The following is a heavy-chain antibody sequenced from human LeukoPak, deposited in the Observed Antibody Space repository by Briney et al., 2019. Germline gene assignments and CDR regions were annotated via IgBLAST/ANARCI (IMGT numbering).Heavy chain of an antibody. D-gene: IGHD3-16*01. CDR1: GVSFTTYS. Sequence: GGSLRLSCAASGVSFTTYSINWVRQAPGKGLEWVSYISSIATTIYYADSVKGRFTISRDNAINSVYLQMNSLRVEDTAVYYCARDRVGGRYYYGMDVWGQGTTVTVSS. V-gene: IGHV3-48*04. CDR2: ISSIATTI. J-gene: IGHJ6*02. CDR3: ARDRVGGRYYYGMDV.